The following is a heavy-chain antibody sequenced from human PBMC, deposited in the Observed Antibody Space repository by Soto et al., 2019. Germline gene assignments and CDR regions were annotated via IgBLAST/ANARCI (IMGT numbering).Heavy chain of an antibody. CDR1: GFTFSTNA. Sequence: PGGSLSLSCAGSGFTFSTNAMSWVRQAPGKGLEWVSTISGNGDSSDYADSVKGRFTVSRHNSKNTLYLQMNSLRAEDTAGYCCAKVPGTNCGQGTLVTVSS. V-gene: IGHV3-23*01. J-gene: IGHJ4*02. CDR3: AKVPGTN. CDR2: ISGNGDSS.